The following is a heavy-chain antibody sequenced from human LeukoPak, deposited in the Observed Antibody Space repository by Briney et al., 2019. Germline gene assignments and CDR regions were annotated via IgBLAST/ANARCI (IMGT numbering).Heavy chain of an antibody. J-gene: IGHJ3*01. Sequence: ASVKVSCKASGYTFTNYNINWMRQATGQGLEWVGCMNPNSGNTGYAQKFQGSVTITGNTSISTTYMELSSLRSEDTAMYYCARAHGHGAYEDAFALWGHGTMVTVSS. CDR1: GYTFTNYN. CDR3: ARAHGHGAYEDAFAL. CDR2: MNPNSGNT. V-gene: IGHV1-8*03. D-gene: IGHD4-17*01.